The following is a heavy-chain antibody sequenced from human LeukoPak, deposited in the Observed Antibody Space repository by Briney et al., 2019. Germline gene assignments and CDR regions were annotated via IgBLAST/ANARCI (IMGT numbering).Heavy chain of an antibody. CDR3: ARSPDYYDSCAFDI. J-gene: IGHJ3*02. V-gene: IGHV4-59*01. D-gene: IGHD3-22*01. Sequence: PSETLSLTCTVSGDSISSYYWSWIRQPPGKGLEWIGYIYYSGSTNYNPSLKSRVTISVDTSKNQFSLKLSSVTAADTAVYYCARSPDYYDSCAFDIWGQGTMVTVSS. CDR1: GDSISSYY. CDR2: IYYSGST.